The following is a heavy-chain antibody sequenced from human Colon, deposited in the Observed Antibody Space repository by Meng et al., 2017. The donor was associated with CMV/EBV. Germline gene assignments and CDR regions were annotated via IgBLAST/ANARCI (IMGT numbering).Heavy chain of an antibody. D-gene: IGHD2-2*01. V-gene: IGHV3-11*01. Sequence: GGSLRLSCEASGFTFSDYYMSWIRQAPGKGLEWVSYISAGSRTIYYADSVNGRFTMSRDNAKNSLSLQMNSLRAEDTAVYFCARTFCCSSSNLPYAFDIWGQGTVVTVSS. CDR2: ISAGSRTI. CDR3: ARTFCCSSSNLPYAFDI. J-gene: IGHJ3*02. CDR1: GFTFSDYY.